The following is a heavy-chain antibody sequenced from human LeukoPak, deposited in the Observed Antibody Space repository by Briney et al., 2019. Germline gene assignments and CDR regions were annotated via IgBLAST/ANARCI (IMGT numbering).Heavy chain of an antibody. J-gene: IGHJ4*02. V-gene: IGHV3-7*04. CDR3: ARGSGDY. Sequence: PGGSLRLSCAVSGFTFSGYWMNWVRQAPGKGLEWVANIKPDGSEKYYVDSVKGRFTISRDNAKNSLYLQMTSLRAEDTAVYYCARGSGDYSGQGTLVTVSS. CDR1: GFTFSGYW. CDR2: IKPDGSEK.